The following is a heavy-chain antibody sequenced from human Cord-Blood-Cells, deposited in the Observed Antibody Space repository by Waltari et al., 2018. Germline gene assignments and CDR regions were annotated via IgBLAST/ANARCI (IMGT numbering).Heavy chain of an antibody. J-gene: IGHJ4*02. CDR3: ARSPVLRYFDWLLYFDY. D-gene: IGHD3-9*01. V-gene: IGHV3-30-3*01. CDR2: ISYDGSNK. CDR1: GFTFSSYA. Sequence: QVQLVESGGGVVQPGRSLRLSCAASGFTFSSYAMHWVRQAPGKGLEWVAVISYDGSNKYDADSVKGRFTISRDNSKNTLYLQMNSLRAEDTAVYYCARSPVLRYFDWLLYFDYWGQGTLVTVSS.